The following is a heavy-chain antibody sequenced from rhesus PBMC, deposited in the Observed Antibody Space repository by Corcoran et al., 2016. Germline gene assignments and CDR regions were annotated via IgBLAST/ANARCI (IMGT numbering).Heavy chain of an antibody. CDR3: VRPDAFFG. CDR2: IIGKRGTT. Sequence: QVQLQESGPGPVKPSETLSLTFDVSGGSISTYWWNWFRQPPGRGREWIEEIIGKRGTTHYNPSLKSRVTISKDASRNQFSLKLSSVTVADTAVYYCVRPDAFFGGGQGVLVTVSS. J-gene: IGHJ4*01. V-gene: IGHV4-80*01. CDR1: GGSISTYW. D-gene: IGHD2-39*01.